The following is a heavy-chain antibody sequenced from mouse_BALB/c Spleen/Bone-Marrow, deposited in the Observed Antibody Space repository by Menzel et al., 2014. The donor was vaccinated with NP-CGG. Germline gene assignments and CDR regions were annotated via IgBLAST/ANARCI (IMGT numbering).Heavy chain of an antibody. CDR3: ASYCYGRYFDV. J-gene: IGHJ1*01. Sequence: EVQRVESGAELVEPGASVKLSCTASGFNIKDTYMHWVKQRPEQGLEWIGRIDPANGNTKYDPKFQGKATITADTSSNTAYLQLSSLTSEDTAVYYCASYCYGRYFDVWGAGTTVTVSS. D-gene: IGHD1-1*01. CDR2: IDPANGNT. CDR1: GFNIKDTY. V-gene: IGHV14-3*02.